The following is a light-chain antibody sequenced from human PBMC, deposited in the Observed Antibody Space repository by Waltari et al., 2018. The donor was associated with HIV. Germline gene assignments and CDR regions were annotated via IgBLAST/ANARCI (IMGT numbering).Light chain of an antibody. CDR3: QQYGSSPRT. V-gene: IGKV3-20*01. J-gene: IGKJ1*01. Sequence: EILLTQSPGTLSLFPGERATLSCRASQSVSSSYLAWYQQKPGQAPRFLIYAASSRATGIPDRFSGSGSGTDFTLTISRLEPGDCAVYFCQQYGSSPRTFGQGTKVEIK. CDR2: AAS. CDR1: QSVSSSY.